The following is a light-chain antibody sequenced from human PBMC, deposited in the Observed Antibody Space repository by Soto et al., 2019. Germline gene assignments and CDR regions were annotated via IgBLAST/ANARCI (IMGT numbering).Light chain of an antibody. CDR1: SSDVGNYNL. CDR3: CSSAGSNTYV. J-gene: IGLJ1*01. V-gene: IGLV2-23*01. CDR2: EGD. Sequence: QSALTQPASVSGSPGQSITIFCTGTSSDVGNYNLVSWYQHHPGEAPQLIVFEGDKRPSGVSNRFSASKSGNTASLTISGLQAEDEADYYCCSSAGSNTYVFGTGTKVTVL.